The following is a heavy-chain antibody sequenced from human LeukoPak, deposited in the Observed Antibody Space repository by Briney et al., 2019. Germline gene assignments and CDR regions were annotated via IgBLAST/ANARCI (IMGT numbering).Heavy chain of an antibody. D-gene: IGHD5-12*01. CDR1: GFTFSRYG. V-gene: IGHV3-30*18. CDR2: LSYYGSNK. Sequence: GGALRLSCAGSGFTFSRYGMEWGRQAPGKGVDLVAILSYYGSNKYYAASVKGRFTISRDNSKNTLYLQMNSLRAEDTAVYYCAKDLHSGYDYWGQGTLVTVSS. CDR3: AKDLHSGYDY. J-gene: IGHJ4*02.